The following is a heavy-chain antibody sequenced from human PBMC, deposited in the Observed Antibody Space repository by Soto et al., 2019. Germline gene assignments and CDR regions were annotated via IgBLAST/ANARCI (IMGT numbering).Heavy chain of an antibody. CDR1: GFTFSSYG. CDR3: AIDRGRSRNYYYYGMDV. Sequence: GGSLRLSCAASGFTFSSYGMHWVRQAPGKGLEWVGVISYDGSNKYYADSVKGRFTISRDNYKNTLYLQMNSLRAEDPALYYCAIDRGRSRNYYYYGMDVWGKGTTVTASS. CDR2: ISYDGSNK. J-gene: IGHJ6*04. V-gene: IGHV3-30*03.